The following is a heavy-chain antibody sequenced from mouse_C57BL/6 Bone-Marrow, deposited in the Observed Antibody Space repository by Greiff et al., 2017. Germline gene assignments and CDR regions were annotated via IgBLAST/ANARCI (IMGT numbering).Heavy chain of an antibody. V-gene: IGHV1-78*01. CDR3: ARGRAITTAFDV. J-gene: IGHJ1*03. CDR1: GYTFPDHT. CDR2: IYTSDGST. D-gene: IGHD1-1*01. Sequence: VQLQQSDAELVKPGASVKISCKVSGYTFPDHTIHWMKQRPEKGLEWIGYIYTSDGSTKYNEKFKGKATLTADKSSSTAYMQLNSLTSEDSAVYFCARGRAITTAFDVWGTGTTVTVSS.